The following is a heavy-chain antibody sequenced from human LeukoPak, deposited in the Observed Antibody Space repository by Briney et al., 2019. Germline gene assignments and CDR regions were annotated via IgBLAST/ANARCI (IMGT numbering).Heavy chain of an antibody. D-gene: IGHD3-22*01. CDR1: GFTFTRSA. J-gene: IGHJ4*02. Sequence: GTSVKVSCKASGFTFTRSAMQWVRQARGQRLEWIGWIVVGSGNTNYAQKFQERVTISRDMSTSTAYMKLSSLRSEDTAVYYCAALVDYYDSSGYYVDYWGQGTLVTVSS. CDR3: AALVDYYDSSGYYVDY. CDR2: IVVGSGNT. V-gene: IGHV1-58*02.